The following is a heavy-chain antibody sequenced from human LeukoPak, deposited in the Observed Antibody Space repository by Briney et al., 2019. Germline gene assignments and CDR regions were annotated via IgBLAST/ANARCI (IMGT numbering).Heavy chain of an antibody. J-gene: IGHJ6*02. CDR3: ARGQGYSYGFYYYYGMDV. CDR1: GYTFTGYY. Sequence: GASVKVSCKASGYTFTGYYMHWVRQAHGQGLEWMGWINPNSGGTNYAQKFQGRVTMTRDTSISTAYMELSRLRSDDTAVYYCARGQGYSYGFYYYYGMDVWGQGTTVTVSS. CDR2: INPNSGGT. V-gene: IGHV1-2*02. D-gene: IGHD5-18*01.